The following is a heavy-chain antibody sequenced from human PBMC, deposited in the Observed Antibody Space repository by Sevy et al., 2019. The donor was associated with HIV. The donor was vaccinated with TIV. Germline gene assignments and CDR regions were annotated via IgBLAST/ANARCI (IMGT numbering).Heavy chain of an antibody. V-gene: IGHV3-30*02. CDR3: AKNTAAVGTGGFDY. CDR1: GFTFSYSG. Sequence: GGSLRLSCAASGFTFSYSGMHWVRQAPVQGLEWVTFVRYDGNNKDYADSVKGRFTISRDNSKNSLYLQMNSLRSDDTAVYYCAKNTAAVGTGGFDYWGQGTLVTVSS. CDR2: VRYDGNNK. J-gene: IGHJ4*02. D-gene: IGHD6-13*01.